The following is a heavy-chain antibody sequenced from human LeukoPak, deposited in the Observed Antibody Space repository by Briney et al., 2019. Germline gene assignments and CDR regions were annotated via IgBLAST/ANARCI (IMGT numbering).Heavy chain of an antibody. CDR2: INPSDSDT. V-gene: IGHV5-51*01. CDR3: ARAWNFDY. Sequence: GESLKISCKGSGYSFTNYWIAWVRQMPGRGLEWMVIINPSDSDTRYSPSFQDQVTISADKSISTAYLQWSSLKASDSAMYYCARAWNFDYWGQATLLTVSS. J-gene: IGHJ4*02. D-gene: IGHD1-1*01. CDR1: GYSFTNYW.